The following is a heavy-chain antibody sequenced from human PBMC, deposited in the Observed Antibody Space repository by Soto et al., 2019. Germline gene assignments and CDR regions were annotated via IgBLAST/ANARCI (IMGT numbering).Heavy chain of an antibody. Sequence: PSETLSLTCTVSGGSVSSGSYYWSWIRQPPGKGLEWIGYIYYSGSTNYNPSLKSRVTISVDTSKNQFSLKLSSVTAADTAVYYCARAYGDYAFDYWVQGTLVTVSS. V-gene: IGHV4-61*01. J-gene: IGHJ4*02. D-gene: IGHD4-17*01. CDR3: ARAYGDYAFDY. CDR2: IYYSGST. CDR1: GGSVSSGSYY.